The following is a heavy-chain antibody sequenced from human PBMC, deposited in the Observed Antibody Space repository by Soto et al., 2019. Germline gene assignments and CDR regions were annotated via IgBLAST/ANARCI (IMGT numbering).Heavy chain of an antibody. CDR1: GYSFTSFW. Sequence: GESLKISCKGSGYSFTSFWLAWVRQMPGKGLEWMGIIYVDDSETRYSPSFQGQVTISADKSISTAYLQWNSLKASDTAIYYCARHDATYYNFYGMGVSGQGTSVTLSS. V-gene: IGHV5-51*01. CDR2: IYVDDSET. J-gene: IGHJ6*02. CDR3: ARHDATYYNFYGMGV.